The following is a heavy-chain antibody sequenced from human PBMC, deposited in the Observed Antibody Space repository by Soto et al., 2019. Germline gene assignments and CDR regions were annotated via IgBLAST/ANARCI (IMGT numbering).Heavy chain of an antibody. D-gene: IGHD3-3*01. J-gene: IGHJ4*02. CDR1: GFTFTSSA. CDR2: IVVGSGNT. V-gene: IGHV1-58*02. Sequence: QMQLVQSGPEVKKPGTSVKVSCKASGFTFTSSAMQWVRQARGQRLEWIGWIVVGSGNTNYAQKFQERVTITRDMSTSTAYMELSSLRSEDTAVYYCATTADYDFWSGYLADYWGQGTLVTVSS. CDR3: ATTADYDFWSGYLADY.